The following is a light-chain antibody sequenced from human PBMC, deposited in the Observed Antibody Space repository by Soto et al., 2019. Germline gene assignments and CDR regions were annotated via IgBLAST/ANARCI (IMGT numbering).Light chain of an antibody. CDR3: QQYYSTTWT. J-gene: IGKJ1*01. CDR1: ESFLYSPDSEKY. Sequence: DIVMTQSPESLALSLGEKATINCKSSESFLYSPDSEKYLAWYQRKERQPPRXLIYWSSTRESGVPERLSGSGSGTDLTLTISSMQDEDVEVYYCQQYYSTTWTFGHGTKVDIK. V-gene: IGKV4-1*01. CDR2: WSS.